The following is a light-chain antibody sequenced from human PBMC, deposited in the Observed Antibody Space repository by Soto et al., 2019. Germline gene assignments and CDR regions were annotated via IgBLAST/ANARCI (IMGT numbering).Light chain of an antibody. CDR2: DAS. J-gene: IGKJ1*01. CDR1: QSISDW. Sequence: DIQLTQSPSSLSASVGGRVTITCRASQSISDWLGWYQQKPGKAPELLIFDASNLKSGVSARFSGSGSGTEFTLTTSRLQPDDVATYYCLQYSSHSWTFGQGTKVDIK. CDR3: LQYSSHSWT. V-gene: IGKV1-5*01.